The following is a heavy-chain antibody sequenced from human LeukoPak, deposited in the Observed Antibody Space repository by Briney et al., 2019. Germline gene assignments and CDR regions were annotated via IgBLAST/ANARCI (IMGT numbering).Heavy chain of an antibody. Sequence: SETLSLTCTVSGGSVSSGSYYWSWIRQPPGKGLEWIGYIYYSGSTNYNPSLKSRVTISVDTSKNQFSLKLSSVTAADTAVYYCARDYGRSVVTKEDYHYYGMDVWGQGTTVTVSS. CDR2: IYYSGST. D-gene: IGHD4-23*01. CDR1: GGSVSSGSYY. V-gene: IGHV4-61*01. CDR3: ARDYGRSVVTKEDYHYYGMDV. J-gene: IGHJ6*02.